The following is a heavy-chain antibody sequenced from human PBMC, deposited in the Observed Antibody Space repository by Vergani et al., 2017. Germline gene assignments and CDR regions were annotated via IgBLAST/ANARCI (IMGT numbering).Heavy chain of an antibody. D-gene: IGHD6-13*01. CDR2: IYSGGST. CDR1: GFTVSSNY. Sequence: VQLVESGGGLVKPGGSLRLSCAASGFTVSSNYMSWVRQAPGKGLEWVSVIYSGGSTYYADSVKGRFTISRDNSKNTLYLQMNSLRAEDTAVYYCAKDDGGIAAAGTDYWGQGTLVTVSS. V-gene: IGHV3-66*01. CDR3: AKDDGGIAAAGTDY. J-gene: IGHJ4*02.